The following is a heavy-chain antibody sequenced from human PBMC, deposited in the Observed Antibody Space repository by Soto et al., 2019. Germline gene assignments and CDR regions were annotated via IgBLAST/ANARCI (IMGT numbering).Heavy chain of an antibody. J-gene: IGHJ2*01. D-gene: IGHD5-12*01. CDR2: IIPIFGTV. CDR1: GGTFSNYP. CDR3: ARGNHRWLQLWYFDL. Sequence: QVQLVQSGAEVKKPGSSVKVYCKASGGTFSNYPISWVRQAPGQGLEWMGGIIPIFGTVNYAQKFQGRVTITADESPSTAYMELSSLRSEDTAVYYCARGNHRWLQLWYFDLWGRGTLVTVSS. V-gene: IGHV1-69*12.